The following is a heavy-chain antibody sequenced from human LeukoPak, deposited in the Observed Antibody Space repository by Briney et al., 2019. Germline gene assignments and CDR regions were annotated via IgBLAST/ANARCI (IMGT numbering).Heavy chain of an antibody. CDR2: IWYDGSNK. V-gene: IGHV3-33*01. Sequence: GGSLRLSCAASGFTFNSYGMHWVRQAPGKGLEWVAVIWYDGSNKNYADSVKGRFTISRDNSKNTLYLQMNSLRAEDTAVYYCASIPWVNPGLDYWGQGTLVTVSS. CDR1: GFTFNSYG. J-gene: IGHJ4*02. D-gene: IGHD2-2*02. CDR3: ASIPWVNPGLDY.